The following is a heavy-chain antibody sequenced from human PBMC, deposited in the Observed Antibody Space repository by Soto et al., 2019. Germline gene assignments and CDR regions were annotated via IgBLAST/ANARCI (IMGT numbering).Heavy chain of an antibody. Sequence: EVQLVESGGDLVQPGGSLRLSCAASGFTFSSYSMNWVRQAPGQGSEWVSYIGSSSSTTYYADPVKGRFTISRDNAKNSLYLQMNSLRDEDTAVDYCASGRQRTWELLQYDYWGQGTLVTVSS. D-gene: IGHD1-26*01. CDR1: GFTFSSYS. V-gene: IGHV3-48*02. CDR2: IGSSSSTT. CDR3: ASGRQRTWELLQYDY. J-gene: IGHJ4*02.